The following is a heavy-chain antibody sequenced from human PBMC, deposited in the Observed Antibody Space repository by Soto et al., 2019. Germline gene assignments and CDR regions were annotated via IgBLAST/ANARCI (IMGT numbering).Heavy chain of an antibody. Sequence: QVQLVQSGAEVKKPGASVKVSCKASGYTFTSYGISWVRQAPGQGLEWMGWISAYNGNTNCAQKLQGRVTMTTDTSTSTAYMELRSLRSDDTAVYYCARDSLVSSSQGLHNWFDPWGQGTLVTVSS. J-gene: IGHJ5*02. CDR3: ARDSLVSSSQGLHNWFDP. D-gene: IGHD6-13*01. CDR2: ISAYNGNT. CDR1: GYTFTSYG. V-gene: IGHV1-18*01.